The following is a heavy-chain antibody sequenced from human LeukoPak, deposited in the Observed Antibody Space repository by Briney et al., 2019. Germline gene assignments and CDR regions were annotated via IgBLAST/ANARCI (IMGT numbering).Heavy chain of an antibody. J-gene: IGHJ5*02. CDR1: GGSISSSSYY. V-gene: IGHV4-39*07. CDR2: IYYSGST. Sequence: SETLSLTCTVSGGSISSSSYYWGWIRQPPGKGLEWIGSIYYSGSTYYNPSLKSRVTISVDTSKNQFSLKLSSVTAADTAVYYCARVITMRGLGFDPWGQGTLVTVSS. CDR3: ARVITMRGLGFDP. D-gene: IGHD3-22*01.